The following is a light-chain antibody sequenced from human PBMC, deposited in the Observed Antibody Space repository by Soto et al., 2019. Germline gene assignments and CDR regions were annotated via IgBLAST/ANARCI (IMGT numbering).Light chain of an antibody. CDR3: QQRSNWLT. Sequence: EIVLTQSPGTLSLSPGERATLSCRASQSVSSNLAWYQQKPGQAPRLLIYDASNRATGIPARFSGSGSATDFTLTISSLEAEDFAVYYCQQRSNWLTFGGGTKVDIK. CDR2: DAS. J-gene: IGKJ4*01. CDR1: QSVSSN. V-gene: IGKV3-11*01.